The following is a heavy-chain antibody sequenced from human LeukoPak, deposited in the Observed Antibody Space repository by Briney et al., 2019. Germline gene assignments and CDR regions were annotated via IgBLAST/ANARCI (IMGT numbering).Heavy chain of an antibody. J-gene: IGHJ4*02. CDR3: ARPAYYGDYSNFEY. Sequence: TSETLSLTCTVSGGSISSSSYYWGWIRQPPGKGLEWIGSIYYSGSTYYNPSLKTRVTISVDTSRDQFSLKLNSVTAADTAVYYCARPAYYGDYSNFEYWGPGTLVTVSS. CDR2: IYYSGST. V-gene: IGHV4-39*01. D-gene: IGHD4-17*01. CDR1: GGSISSSSYY.